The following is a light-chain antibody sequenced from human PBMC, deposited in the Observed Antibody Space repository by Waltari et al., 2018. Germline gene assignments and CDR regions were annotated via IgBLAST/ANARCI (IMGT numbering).Light chain of an antibody. CDR1: QGISSY. V-gene: IGKV1-8*01. CDR2: AAS. J-gene: IGKJ3*01. CDR3: QQYYSYLFT. Sequence: AIRMTQSPSSLSVSTGDRVTITCRASQGISSYLAWYQQKPGKAPKLLIYAASTLQSGVPSRFSGSGSGTDFTLTISCLQSEDFATYYCQQYYSYLFTFGPGTKVDIK.